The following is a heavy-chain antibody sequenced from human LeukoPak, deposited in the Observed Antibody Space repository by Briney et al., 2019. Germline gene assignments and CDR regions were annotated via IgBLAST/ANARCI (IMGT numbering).Heavy chain of an antibody. D-gene: IGHD3-10*01. J-gene: IGHJ4*02. CDR1: GFTFSSYW. CDR3: ASFLYGSGML. CDR2: INSDGSSI. Sequence: GGSLRLSCAASGFTFSSYWMHWVRQAPGKGLVWVSRINSDGSSINYADSVKGRFTISRDNAKNTLYLQMNSLRAEDTAMYYCASFLYGSGMLGGQGTLVTVSS. V-gene: IGHV3-74*01.